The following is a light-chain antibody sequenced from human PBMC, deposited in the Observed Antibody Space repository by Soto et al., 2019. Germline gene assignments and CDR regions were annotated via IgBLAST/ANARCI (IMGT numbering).Light chain of an antibody. J-gene: IGLJ3*02. CDR3: AAWDDSLNGWV. V-gene: IGLV1-44*01. CDR1: SSNIGGNT. Sequence: QSVLTQPPSASGTPGQRVTISCSGSSSNIGGNTVNWYQQLPGTAPKLLIYGNNQRPSGVPDRFSGSKSGTSASLAISGLQSEDEADYYCAAWDDSLNGWVFGGGTKLTVL. CDR2: GNN.